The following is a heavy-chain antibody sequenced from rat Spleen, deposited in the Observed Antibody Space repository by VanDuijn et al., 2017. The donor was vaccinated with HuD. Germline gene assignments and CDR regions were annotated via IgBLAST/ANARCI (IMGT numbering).Heavy chain of an antibody. CDR3: TRALLLQWCCFDY. J-gene: IGHJ2*01. V-gene: IGHV5-22*01. CDR1: GFTFSSFP. CDR2: ITYEGSST. D-gene: IGHD1-1*01. Sequence: EVQLVESGGGLVQPGGSLKLSCVASGFTFSSFPMAWVRQAPKKGLEWVASITYEGSSTYYGDSVKGRFTISRDNAKSTLYLQMNSLRSEDTATYYCTRALLLQWCCFDYWGQGVMVTVSS.